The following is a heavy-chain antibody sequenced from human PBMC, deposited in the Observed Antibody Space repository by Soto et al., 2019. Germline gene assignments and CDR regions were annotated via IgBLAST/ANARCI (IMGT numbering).Heavy chain of an antibody. V-gene: IGHV4-59*01. CDR1: GCSIGSYH. J-gene: IGHJ4*02. CDR2: VYCTGTT. D-gene: IGHD4-17*01. CDR3: ARDTVLTGMFDF. Sequence: SETLSLTCPVSGCSIGSYHWSWVRQPPGKGLEWIASVYCTGTTNYNPSLGSRVTISIDAPENQISLKLTSVTAADTAFYYCARDTVLTGMFDFWGQGTLVTVSS.